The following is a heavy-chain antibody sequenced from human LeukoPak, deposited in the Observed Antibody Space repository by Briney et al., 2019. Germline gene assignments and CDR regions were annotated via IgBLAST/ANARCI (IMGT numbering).Heavy chain of an antibody. CDR3: AKREGFRQWLLPVPDFDY. D-gene: IGHD3-22*01. CDR1: GFTFSSYG. CDR2: ISGSGGST. Sequence: GGSLRLSCAASGFTFSSYGMSWVRQAPGKGLEWVSAISGSGGSTYYADSVKGRFTISRDNSKNTLYLQMNSLRAEDTAVYYCAKREGFRQWLLPVPDFDYWGQGTLVTVSS. V-gene: IGHV3-23*01. J-gene: IGHJ4*02.